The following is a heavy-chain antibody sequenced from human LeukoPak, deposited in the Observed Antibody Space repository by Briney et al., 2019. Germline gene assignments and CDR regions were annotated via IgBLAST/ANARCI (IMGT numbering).Heavy chain of an antibody. V-gene: IGHV3-30*04. CDR2: LSSDGSKK. Sequence: GGSLRLSCAASGLTFSNYAMDWVRQAPGKGLEWVAVLSSDGSKKYYADSVKGRLTISRDKSNNTLYLQMNSLRPEDTAVYYCVRDGGRGAFDIWGQGTRVTVSS. CDR1: GLTFSNYA. D-gene: IGHD3-16*01. CDR3: VRDGGRGAFDI. J-gene: IGHJ3*02.